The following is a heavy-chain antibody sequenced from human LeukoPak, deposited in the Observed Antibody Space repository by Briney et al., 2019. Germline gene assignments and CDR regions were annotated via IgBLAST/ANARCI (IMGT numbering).Heavy chain of an antibody. CDR2: IIPIFGTA. CDR1: GGTFSSYA. J-gene: IGHJ4*02. V-gene: IGHV1-69*06. Sequence: GASVKVSCKASGGTFSSYAISWVRQAPGQGLEWMGGIIPIFGTANYAQKFQGRVTITADKSTSTAYMELSSLRAEDTAVYYCAKDSSITYYYGSGEIDYWGQGTLVTVSS. D-gene: IGHD3-10*01. CDR3: AKDSSITYYYGSGEIDY.